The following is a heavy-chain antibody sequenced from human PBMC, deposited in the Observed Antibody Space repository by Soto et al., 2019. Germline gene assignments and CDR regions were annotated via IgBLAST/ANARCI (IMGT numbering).Heavy chain of an antibody. CDR3: ARVLVAGHDAYYYGMDV. Sequence: GGSLRLSCAASGFTFSSYAMHWVRQAPGKGLEWVAVISYDGSNKYYADSVKGRFTISRDNSKNTLYLQMNSLRAEDTAVYYCARVLVAGHDAYYYGMDVWGQGTTVTVSS. J-gene: IGHJ6*02. V-gene: IGHV3-30-3*01. CDR2: ISYDGSNK. CDR1: GFTFSSYA. D-gene: IGHD6-19*01.